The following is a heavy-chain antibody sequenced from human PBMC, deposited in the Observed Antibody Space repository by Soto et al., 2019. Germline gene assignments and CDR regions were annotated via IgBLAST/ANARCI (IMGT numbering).Heavy chain of an antibody. J-gene: IGHJ4*02. V-gene: IGHV4-34*01. Sequence: SETLSLTCAVYGGSFSGYYWSWIRQPPGKGLEWVGEINHSGSTNYNPSLKSRVTISVDTSKNQFSLKLSSVTAADTAVYYCARGREYDFWSGYSRLGYFDYWGQGTLVTVSS. CDR1: GGSFSGYY. CDR3: ARGREYDFWSGYSRLGYFDY. CDR2: INHSGST. D-gene: IGHD3-3*01.